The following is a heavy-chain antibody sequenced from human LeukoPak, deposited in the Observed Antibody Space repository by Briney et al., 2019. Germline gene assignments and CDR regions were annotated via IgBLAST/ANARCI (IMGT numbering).Heavy chain of an antibody. CDR2: ISGSGGST. CDR3: VKCSSTWYVGHFDC. J-gene: IGHJ4*02. V-gene: IGHV3-23*01. CDR1: GFTFSSYA. D-gene: IGHD6-13*01. Sequence: GGSLRLSCAASGFTFSSYAMSWVRQAPGKGLEWVSAISGSGGSTYYADSVKGRFTISRDNSKNSLYLQMNSLRAEDTAPYYCVKCSSTWYVGHFDCWGQGTLVTVSS.